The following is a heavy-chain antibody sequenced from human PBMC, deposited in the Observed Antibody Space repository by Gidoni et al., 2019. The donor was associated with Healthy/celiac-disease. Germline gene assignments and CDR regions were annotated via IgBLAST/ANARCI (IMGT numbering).Heavy chain of an antibody. V-gene: IGHV3-30-3*01. CDR2: ISYDGSNK. D-gene: IGHD6-19*01. CDR3: ARVSAPVWLKGWFDP. Sequence: QVQLVESGGGVVQPGRSLRLSCAASGFTFSSYAMHWVRQSPGKGLEWVAVISYDGSNKYYADSVKGRFTISRDNSKNTLYLQMNSLRAEDTAVYYCARVSAPVWLKGWFDPWGQGTLVTVSS. J-gene: IGHJ5*02. CDR1: GFTFSSYA.